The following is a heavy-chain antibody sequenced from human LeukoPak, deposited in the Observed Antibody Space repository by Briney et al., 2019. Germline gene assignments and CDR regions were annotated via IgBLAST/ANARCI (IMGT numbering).Heavy chain of an antibody. CDR1: GGSINSNNYY. Sequence: SETLSLTCTVSGGSINSNNYYWGWLRQPPGKGLEWIGSIYSSGSAYYNPSLKSRVTISVDTSKNQFSLRLSSVTAADTAVYYCQSRYLEWLLEYWGQGTLVTVSS. D-gene: IGHD3-3*01. CDR3: QSRYLEWLLEY. J-gene: IGHJ4*02. V-gene: IGHV4-39*01. CDR2: IYSSGSA.